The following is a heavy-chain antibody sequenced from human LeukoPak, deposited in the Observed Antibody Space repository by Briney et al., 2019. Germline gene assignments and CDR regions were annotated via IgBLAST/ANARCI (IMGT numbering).Heavy chain of an antibody. CDR3: ARSPSITGTTGGWFDP. D-gene: IGHD1-20*01. CDR2: INPSGGTT. V-gene: IGHV1-46*01. Sequence: ASVKVSCKASGYTFTSYYMHWVRQAPGQGLEWMGIINPSGGTTTYAQKFQGRVTMTRDMSTSTVYMELSSLRSEDTAVYYCARSPSITGTTGGWFDPWGQGTLVTVSS. J-gene: IGHJ5*02. CDR1: GYTFTSYY.